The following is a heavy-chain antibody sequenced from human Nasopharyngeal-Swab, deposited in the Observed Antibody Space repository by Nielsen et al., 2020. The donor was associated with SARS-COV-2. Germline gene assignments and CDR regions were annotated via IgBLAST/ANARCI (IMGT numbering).Heavy chain of an antibody. J-gene: IGHJ6*02. V-gene: IGHV1-18*01. D-gene: IGHD3-3*01. CDR2: ISAYNGNT. CDR3: ARDSDDFWSVKNWGYYYYYGMDV. CDR1: GYTFTSYG. Sequence: ASVKVSCKASGYTFTSYGISWVRQAPGQGLEWMGWISAYNGNTNYAQKLQGRVTMTTDTSTSTAYMELRSLRSGDTAVYYCARDSDDFWSVKNWGYYYYYGMDVWGQGTTVTVSS.